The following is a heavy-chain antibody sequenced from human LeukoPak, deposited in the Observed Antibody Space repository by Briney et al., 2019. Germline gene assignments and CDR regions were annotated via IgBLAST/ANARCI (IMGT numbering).Heavy chain of an antibody. V-gene: IGHV4-4*07. CDR3: GRTNGYSYGFGKVWWDAFDI. CDR1: GGSFSSYY. J-gene: IGHJ3*02. Sequence: SETLSLTCTVSGGSFSSYYWSWIRQPAGKGLEWIGRIYTSGSTNYNPSLKSRVTMSVDTSKNQSSLTLSDLTAADTAVYYCGRTNGYSYGFGKVWWDAFDIWGQGTMVTVSS. CDR2: IYTSGST. D-gene: IGHD5-18*01.